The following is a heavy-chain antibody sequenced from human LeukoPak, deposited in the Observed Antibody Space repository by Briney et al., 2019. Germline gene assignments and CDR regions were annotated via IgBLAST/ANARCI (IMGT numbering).Heavy chain of an antibody. Sequence: SETLSLTCTVSGGSVSSGSYYWSWIRQPPGKGLEWIGYIYYSGSTNYNPSLKSRVTISVDTSKNQFSLNLSSVTAADTAVYYCARGRIGGPKAPFDYWGQGTLVTVSS. CDR3: ARGRIGGPKAPFDY. D-gene: IGHD3-16*01. V-gene: IGHV4-61*01. CDR1: GGSVSSGSYY. CDR2: IYYSGST. J-gene: IGHJ4*02.